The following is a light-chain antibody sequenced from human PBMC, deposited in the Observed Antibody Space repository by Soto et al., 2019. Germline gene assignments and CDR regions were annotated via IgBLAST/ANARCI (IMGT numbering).Light chain of an antibody. J-gene: IGKJ2*01. CDR2: GAS. CDR1: QSVSSNN. V-gene: IGKV3-20*01. Sequence: EIVLTQSPGTLSLSPGERATLSCRASQSVSSNNLAWYQQKPGQAPRLLIFGASSRATGIPDRFRGSGSGTDFTLTISRLEPEDFAVYSCQQYGRSPYTFGQGTKLEIK. CDR3: QQYGRSPYT.